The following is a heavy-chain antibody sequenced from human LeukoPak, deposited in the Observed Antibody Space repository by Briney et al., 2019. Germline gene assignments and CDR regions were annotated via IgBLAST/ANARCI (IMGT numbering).Heavy chain of an antibody. D-gene: IGHD3-3*01. Sequence: PSETLSLTCTVSGGSISSYYWSWIRQPPGKGLEWIGYIYYSGSTNYNPSLKRRVTISIDTSKNQFSLKLSSVTAADTAVYYCARLWSGYRPPDYWGQGTLVTVSS. CDR2: IYYSGST. CDR1: GGSISSYY. J-gene: IGHJ4*02. V-gene: IGHV4-59*08. CDR3: ARLWSGYRPPDY.